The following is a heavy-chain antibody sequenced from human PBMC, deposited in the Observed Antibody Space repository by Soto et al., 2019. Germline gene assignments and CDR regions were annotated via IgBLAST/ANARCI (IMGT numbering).Heavy chain of an antibody. CDR2: IYRSGST. V-gene: IGHV4-61*08. J-gene: IGHJ6*02. CDR1: GDSISSGDFY. D-gene: IGHD3-16*01. Sequence: LSLTCIVSGDSISSGDFYLTWIRQPPGKGLECLGKIYRSGSTTYNPSLKSRMSISIDTSKNQFSLRLSSVTAADTAVYYCARAGGGWGRYGLDVWDQGTTVTVSS. CDR3: ARAGGGWGRYGLDV.